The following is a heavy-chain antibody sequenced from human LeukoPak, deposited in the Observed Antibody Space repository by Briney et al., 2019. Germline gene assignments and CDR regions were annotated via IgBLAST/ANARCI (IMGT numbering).Heavy chain of an antibody. CDR2: IYYSGGT. D-gene: IGHD3-22*01. Sequence: SETLSLTCTVSGGSISSYYWSWIRQPPGKGLEWIGYIYYSGGTNYNPSLKSRVTISVDTSKNQFSLKLSSVTAADTAVYYCAGGYYYGSSGFDYWGQGTLVTVSS. CDR1: GGSISSYY. CDR3: AGGYYYGSSGFDY. V-gene: IGHV4-59*01. J-gene: IGHJ4*02.